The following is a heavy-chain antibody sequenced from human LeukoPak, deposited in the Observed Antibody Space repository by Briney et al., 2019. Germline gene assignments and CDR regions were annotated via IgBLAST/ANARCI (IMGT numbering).Heavy chain of an antibody. J-gene: IGHJ4*02. D-gene: IGHD6-6*01. Sequence: SETRSLTCTVSGGSISSYYWSWIRQPAGKGLEWIGRIYTSGSTNYNPSLKSRVTMSVDTSKNQISLKVNSVTAADTAVYYCARESYSSSYLFDFWGQGTLVTASS. CDR2: IYTSGST. V-gene: IGHV4-4*07. CDR3: ARESYSSSYLFDF. CDR1: GGSISSYY.